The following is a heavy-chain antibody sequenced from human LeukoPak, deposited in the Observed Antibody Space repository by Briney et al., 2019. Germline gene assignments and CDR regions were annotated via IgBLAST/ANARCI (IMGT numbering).Heavy chain of an antibody. CDR2: IYYSGST. J-gene: IGHJ4*02. Sequence: SETLSLTCTVSGGSVSSGSYYWSWIRQPPGKGLEWIGYIYYSGSTNYNPSLKSRVTISVDTSKNQFSLKLSSVTAADTAVYYCAGADYYDSSGYNSLTPYYFDYWGQGTLVTVSS. D-gene: IGHD3-22*01. V-gene: IGHV4-61*01. CDR3: AGADYYDSSGYNSLTPYYFDY. CDR1: GGSVSSGSYY.